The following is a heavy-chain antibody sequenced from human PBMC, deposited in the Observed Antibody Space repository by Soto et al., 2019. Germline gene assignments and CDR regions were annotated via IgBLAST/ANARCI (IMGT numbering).Heavy chain of an antibody. D-gene: IGHD3-9*01. Sequence: ASVKVSCKASGYTFTSYVISWVRQAPGQGLEWMGWISAYNGNTNYAQKLQGRVTMTTDTSTSTAYMELRSLRSYDTAVYYCARDPVLRYFDWLPYFDYWGQGTLVTVSS. CDR3: ARDPVLRYFDWLPYFDY. V-gene: IGHV1-18*01. CDR2: ISAYNGNT. CDR1: GYTFTSYV. J-gene: IGHJ4*02.